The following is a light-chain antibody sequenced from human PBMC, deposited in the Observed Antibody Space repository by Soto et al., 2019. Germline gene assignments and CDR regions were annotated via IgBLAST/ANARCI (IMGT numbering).Light chain of an antibody. CDR3: QQLNTYPLT. Sequence: DIQLTQSPSFLSASVGDRVTITCRASQGISSYLAWYQQKPGTAPKLLIYAASTLQNWVPSRFSGSGSGTEFTHTTNSLQPEDFATYYCQQLNTYPLTFGGGTKVEIK. CDR2: AAS. J-gene: IGKJ4*01. V-gene: IGKV1-9*01. CDR1: QGISSY.